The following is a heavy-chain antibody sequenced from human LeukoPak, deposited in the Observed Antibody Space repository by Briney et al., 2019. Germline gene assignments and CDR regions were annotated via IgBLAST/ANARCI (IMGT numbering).Heavy chain of an antibody. CDR1: GFTFSSYS. CDR3: ARDSPSGYYFDY. Sequence: GGSLRLSCAASGFTFSSYSMNWVRQAPGKGLEWVSSISSSSSYIYYADSVKGRFTISRDNAKNSLYPQMNSLRAEDTAVYYCARDSPSGYYFDYWGQGTLVTVSS. V-gene: IGHV3-21*01. J-gene: IGHJ4*02. CDR2: ISSSSSYI. D-gene: IGHD1-14*01.